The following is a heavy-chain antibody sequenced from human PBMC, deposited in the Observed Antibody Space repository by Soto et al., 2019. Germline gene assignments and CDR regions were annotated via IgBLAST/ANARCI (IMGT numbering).Heavy chain of an antibody. V-gene: IGHV4-39*01. CDR1: GGSISSGDYY. CDR2: IYDSGST. CDR3: ARLFFDMPYNKKNWFAP. D-gene: IGHD1-20*01. Sequence: SETLSLTCTVSGGSISSGDYYWSWIRQPPGKGLEWIGSIYDSGSTFYKPSLKSRVTISVDTSNNQFSLNLRSVTAADTAVYYCARLFFDMPYNKKNWFAPGGRGTLVPVS. J-gene: IGHJ5*02.